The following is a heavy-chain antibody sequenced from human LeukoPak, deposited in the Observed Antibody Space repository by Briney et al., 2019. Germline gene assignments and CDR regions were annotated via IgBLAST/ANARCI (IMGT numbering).Heavy chain of an antibody. CDR2: ISAYNGNT. Sequence: ASVKVSCKASGYTLTSYGISWVRQAPGQGLEWMGWISAYNGNTNYAQKLQGRVTMTTDTSTSTAYMELRSLRSDDTAVYYCARVGTVLRYFDWAPRSYGMDVWGQGTTVTVSS. J-gene: IGHJ6*02. V-gene: IGHV1-18*01. CDR3: ARVGTVLRYFDWAPRSYGMDV. CDR1: GYTLTSYG. D-gene: IGHD3-9*01.